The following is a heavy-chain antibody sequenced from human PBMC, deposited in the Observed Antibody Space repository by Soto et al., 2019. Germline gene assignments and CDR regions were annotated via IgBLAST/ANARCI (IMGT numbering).Heavy chain of an antibody. D-gene: IGHD4-17*01. CDR3: ARVAVTYNYYYGMDV. Sequence: ASVKVSCKASGYTFSSYGISWVRQAPGQGLEWMGWISAYNGNTNYAQKLQGRVTMTRDTSTSTVYMELSSLRSEDTAVYYCARVAVTYNYYYGMDVWGQGTTVTVSS. J-gene: IGHJ6*02. CDR2: ISAYNGNT. CDR1: GYTFSSYG. V-gene: IGHV1-18*01.